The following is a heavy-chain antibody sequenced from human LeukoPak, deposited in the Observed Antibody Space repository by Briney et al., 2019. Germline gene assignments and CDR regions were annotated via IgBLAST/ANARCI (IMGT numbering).Heavy chain of an antibody. D-gene: IGHD6-13*01. J-gene: IGHJ4*02. Sequence: SETLSLTCGVFGVSINDYYWGWIRQSPGKGLEWIGSIYHSGSTYYNPSLKSRVTISVDTSKNQFSLKLSSVTAADTAVYYCARVVSAYSSSQGYYFDYWGQGTLVTVSS. CDR1: GVSINDYY. V-gene: IGHV4-38-2*01. CDR3: ARVVSAYSSSQGYYFDY. CDR2: IYHSGST.